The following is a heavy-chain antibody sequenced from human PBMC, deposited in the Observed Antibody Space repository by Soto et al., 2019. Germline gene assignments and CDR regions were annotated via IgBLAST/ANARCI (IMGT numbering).Heavy chain of an antibody. CDR2: ISAYNGNT. J-gene: IGHJ4*02. CDR1: GYTFTSYG. CDR3: ARDASKIAAGPRYDY. Sequence: QVQLVQSGAEVKKPGASVKVSCKASGYTFTSYGISWVRQAPGQGLEWMGWISAYNGNTNYAQNLQGISTVPTDTSTSTADMELGSLSSDDTGRYYCARDASKIAAGPRYDYWGQGTLVTVSS. V-gene: IGHV1-18*01. D-gene: IGHD6-13*01.